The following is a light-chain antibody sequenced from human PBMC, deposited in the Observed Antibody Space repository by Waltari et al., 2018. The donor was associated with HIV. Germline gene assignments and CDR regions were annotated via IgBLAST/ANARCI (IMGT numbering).Light chain of an antibody. CDR1: HSLLYSLIQKSF. Sequence: DIVMTQSLESLAVSLAGWATGHCTPSHSLLYSLIQKSFLAWHQQQADQPPKVLLDWASARESGAPDRFSRGGAKTNITLTIDSLNAEDVVFYYCQQYHTTPRTFGGGTRVEIK. V-gene: IGKV4-1*01. CDR3: QQYHTTPRT. J-gene: IGKJ4*01. CDR2: WAS.